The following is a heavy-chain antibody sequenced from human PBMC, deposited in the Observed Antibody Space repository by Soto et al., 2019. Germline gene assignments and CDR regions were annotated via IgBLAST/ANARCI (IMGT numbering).Heavy chain of an antibody. V-gene: IGHV1-24*01. Sequence: ASVKVSCNVSGYTLTELSMHWVRQAPGKGLEWMGGFDPEDGETIYAQKFQGRVTMTEDTSTDTAYMELSSLRSEDTAVYYCATVVYYGSGTAGYNWLDPWGQGTLVTVSS. CDR1: GYTLTELS. J-gene: IGHJ5*02. D-gene: IGHD3-10*01. CDR2: FDPEDGET. CDR3: ATVVYYGSGTAGYNWLDP.